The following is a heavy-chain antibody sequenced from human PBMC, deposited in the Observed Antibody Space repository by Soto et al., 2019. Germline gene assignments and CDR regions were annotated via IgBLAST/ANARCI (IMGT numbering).Heavy chain of an antibody. CDR1: GFTFSSYW. D-gene: IGHD3-3*01. CDR2: IKQDGSEK. Sequence: PGGSLRLSCAASGFTFSSYWMSWVRQAPGKGLEWVANIKQDGSEKYYVDSVKGRFTISRDNAKNSLYLQMNSLRAEDTAVYYCAREYYDFWSGYGYWFDPWGPGTLVTVSS. CDR3: AREYYDFWSGYGYWFDP. V-gene: IGHV3-7*05. J-gene: IGHJ5*02.